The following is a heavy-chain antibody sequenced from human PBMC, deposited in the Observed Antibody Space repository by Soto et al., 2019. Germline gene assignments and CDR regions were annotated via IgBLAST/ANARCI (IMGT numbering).Heavy chain of an antibody. CDR3: ARPEIPTRSNDYDYPFDL. CDR2: IYPGDSDT. CDR1: GYSFTSYW. D-gene: IGHD3-22*01. V-gene: IGHV5-51*01. J-gene: IGHJ5*02. Sequence: PGESLNISCKGSGYSFTSYWISWVRQMPGKGLEWMGIIYPGDSDTRYNPSFQGQVTISVDKSTSTAYLEWNSLKASDTAIYYCARPEIPTRSNDYDYPFDLWGQGTLVTVSS.